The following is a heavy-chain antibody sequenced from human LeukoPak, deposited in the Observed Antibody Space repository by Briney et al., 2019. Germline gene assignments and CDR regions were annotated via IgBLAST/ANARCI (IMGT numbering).Heavy chain of an antibody. Sequence: GGSLRLSCAASGFTFSNYWMHWFRQAPGKGLVWVSRINYDGSTNYADSVKGRFTISRDNARNTLYMQMNSLRAEDTAVYYCARSPGIAAAADYWGQGTLVTVSS. CDR2: INYDGST. CDR1: GFTFSNYW. J-gene: IGHJ4*02. D-gene: IGHD6-13*01. CDR3: ARSPGIAAAADY. V-gene: IGHV3-74*01.